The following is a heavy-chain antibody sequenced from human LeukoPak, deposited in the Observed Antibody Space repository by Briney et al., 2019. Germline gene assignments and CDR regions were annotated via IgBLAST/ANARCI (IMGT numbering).Heavy chain of an antibody. D-gene: IGHD3-10*01. Sequence: GGSLRLSCAASGFTFSSYAMHWVRQAPGKGLEWVAVISYDGSNKYYADSVKGRFTISRDNSKNTLYLQMNSLRAEDTAVYYCARDHDPLAAASADYGSGSYGYWGQGTLVTVSS. V-gene: IGHV3-30*04. CDR1: GFTFSSYA. CDR2: ISYDGSNK. J-gene: IGHJ4*02. CDR3: ARDHDPLAAASADYGSGSYGY.